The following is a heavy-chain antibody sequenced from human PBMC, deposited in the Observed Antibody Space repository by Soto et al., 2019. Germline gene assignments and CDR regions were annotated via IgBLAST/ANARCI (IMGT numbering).Heavy chain of an antibody. J-gene: IGHJ5*02. Sequence: SETLSLTCTVSGGSISSGDYYWSWIRRPPGKGLEWIGYIYYSGSTYYNPSLKSRVTISVDTSKNQFSLKLSSVTAADTAVYYCARVGLVVVTAILVVDWFDPWGQGTLVTVSS. CDR1: GGSISSGDYY. CDR3: ARVGLVVVTAILVVDWFDP. V-gene: IGHV4-30-4*01. CDR2: IYYSGST. D-gene: IGHD2-21*02.